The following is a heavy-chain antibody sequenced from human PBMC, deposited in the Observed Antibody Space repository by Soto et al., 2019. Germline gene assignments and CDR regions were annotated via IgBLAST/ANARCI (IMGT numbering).Heavy chain of an antibody. CDR1: GGSISSSSYY. V-gene: IGHV4-39*01. CDR3: ARLPTLPEVSAATFFFWFDP. Sequence: QLQLQESGPGLVKPSETLSLTCTVSGGSISSSSYYWGWIRQPPGKGLEWIGSIYYSGSTDYNPPLMSLVTISVDTSKNQFSLKLSAVTAAYTAVYYCARLPTLPEVSAATFFFWFDPWGQGTLVTVSS. D-gene: IGHD2-15*01. J-gene: IGHJ5*02. CDR2: IYYSGST.